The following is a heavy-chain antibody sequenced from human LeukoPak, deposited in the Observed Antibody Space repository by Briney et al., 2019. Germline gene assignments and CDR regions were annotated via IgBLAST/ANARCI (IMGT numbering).Heavy chain of an antibody. J-gene: IGHJ4*02. CDR1: GGTFSSYA. V-gene: IGHV1-69*05. Sequence: SVKVSCKASGGTFSSYAISWVRQAPGQGLERMGRIIPIFGTANYAQKFQGRVTITTDESTSTAYMELSSLRSEDTAVYYCARDGYYYDSSGYDYWGQGTLVTVSS. CDR3: ARDGYYYDSSGYDY. D-gene: IGHD3-22*01. CDR2: IIPIFGTA.